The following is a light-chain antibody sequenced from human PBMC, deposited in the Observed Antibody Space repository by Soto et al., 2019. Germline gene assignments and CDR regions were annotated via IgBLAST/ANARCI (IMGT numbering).Light chain of an antibody. CDR3: QQYKTWRT. CDR2: GAS. CDR1: QSVSSH. J-gene: IGKJ1*01. V-gene: IGKV3-15*01. Sequence: EIVMTQSPGTLSVSPGARVTLSCRASQSVSSHLAWYQQKPGQAPRLLIYGASTRATGIPVRFSGSGSGTEFTLTISSLQSEDFALYYCQQYKTWRTFGQGTKVEIK.